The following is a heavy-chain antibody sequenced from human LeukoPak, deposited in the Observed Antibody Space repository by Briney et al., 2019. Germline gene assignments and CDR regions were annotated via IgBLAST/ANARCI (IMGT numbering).Heavy chain of an antibody. D-gene: IGHD6-6*01. CDR1: GGSISSHY. J-gene: IGHJ4*02. V-gene: IGHV4-59*11. Sequence: SETLSLTCTVSGGSISSHYWSWIRHPPGEGLEWIGYIYYSGSTNYNPSLKSRVTISVDTSKNQFSLKLSSLTAADTAVYYCAREGKYSSSFDYWGQGTLVTVSP. CDR3: AREGKYSSSFDY. CDR2: IYYSGST.